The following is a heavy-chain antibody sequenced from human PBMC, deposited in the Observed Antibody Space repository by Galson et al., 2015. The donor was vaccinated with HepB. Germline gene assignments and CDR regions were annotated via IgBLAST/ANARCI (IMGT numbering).Heavy chain of an antibody. Sequence: SLRLSCAASGFTLTNYAMSWVRQAQGKGLEWVSGISGSGGSTHYADSVKGRFTTSRDNSKNILFLQLKSLRVEDTALYYCAKSPPVRLMIPATYYFVSWGQGVLVTVSS. CDR1: GFTLTNYA. J-gene: IGHJ4*02. D-gene: IGHD3-16*01. CDR2: ISGSGGST. CDR3: AKSPPVRLMIPATYYFVS. V-gene: IGHV3-23*01.